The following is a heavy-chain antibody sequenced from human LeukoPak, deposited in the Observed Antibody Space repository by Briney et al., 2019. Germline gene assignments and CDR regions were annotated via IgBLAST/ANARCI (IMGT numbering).Heavy chain of an antibody. J-gene: IGHJ5*01. CDR2: LRFDATSY. V-gene: IGHV3-30*02. CDR1: GFTFSSFG. CDR3: AKIDTFDYDTSDRHWLDS. Sequence: GGSLRLSCAASGFTFSSFGMHWVRQAPGKGLEWVSFLRFDATSYYYAESVKGRFTISRDNSKNTLYLQMNSLRAEDTAVYFCAKIDTFDYDTSDRHWLDSWGQGTLVTVSS. D-gene: IGHD4/OR15-4a*01.